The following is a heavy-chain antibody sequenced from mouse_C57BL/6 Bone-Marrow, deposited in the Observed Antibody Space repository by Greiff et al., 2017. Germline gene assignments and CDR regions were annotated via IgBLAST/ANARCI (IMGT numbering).Heavy chain of an antibody. CDR1: GFTFSDYY. CDR2: ISNGGGST. J-gene: IGHJ4*01. D-gene: IGHD1-1*01. CDR3: ARHGTTIVALYAMDY. Sequence: EVKLMESGGGLVQPGGSLKLSCAASGFTFSDYYMYWVRQTPEKRLEWVAYISNGGGSTYYPDTVKGRFTISRDNAKNTLYLQMSRLKSEDTAMYYCARHGTTIVALYAMDYWGQGTSVTVSS. V-gene: IGHV5-12*01.